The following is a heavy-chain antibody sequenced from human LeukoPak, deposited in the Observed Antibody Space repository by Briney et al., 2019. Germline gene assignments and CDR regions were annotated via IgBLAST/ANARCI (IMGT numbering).Heavy chain of an antibody. Sequence: SETLSLTCAVSGGSISSGGYSWSWIRQPPGKGLEWIGYIYYSGSTYYNPSLKSRVTISVDTSKNQFSLKLSSVTAADTAVYYCASAHESLYDYYYYYMDVWGKGTTVTVSS. CDR3: ASAHESLYDYYYYYMDV. CDR2: IYYSGST. CDR1: GGSISSGGYS. D-gene: IGHD3-10*01. J-gene: IGHJ6*03. V-gene: IGHV4-30-4*07.